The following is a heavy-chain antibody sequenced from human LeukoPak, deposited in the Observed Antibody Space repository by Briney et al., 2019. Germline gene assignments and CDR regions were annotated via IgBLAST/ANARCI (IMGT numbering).Heavy chain of an antibody. CDR2: INPNSGGT. CDR3: ARVKGSYEAVTG. D-gene: IGHD5-18*01. Sequence: GSSVKVSCKASGGTFSSYTISWVRQAPGQGLEWMGWINPNSGGTNYAQKFQGRVTMTRDTSISTAYMELSRLRSDDTAVYYCARVKGSYEAVTGWGQGTLVTVSS. V-gene: IGHV1-2*02. J-gene: IGHJ4*02. CDR1: GGTFSSYT.